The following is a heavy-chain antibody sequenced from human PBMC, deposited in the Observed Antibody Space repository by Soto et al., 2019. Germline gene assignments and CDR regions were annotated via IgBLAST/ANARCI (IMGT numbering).Heavy chain of an antibody. V-gene: IGHV1-69*06. Sequence: SVKVSCKASGGTFSSYAISSVRQAPGQGLEWMGGIIPIFGTENYAKKFQGRVTITAHKSTSTAYMELSSLRSEDTAVYYCASSFLPNSGPFGYWGQGTLVT. CDR2: IIPIFGTE. J-gene: IGHJ4*02. CDR1: GGTFSSYA. CDR3: ASSFLPNSGPFGY. D-gene: IGHD5-12*01.